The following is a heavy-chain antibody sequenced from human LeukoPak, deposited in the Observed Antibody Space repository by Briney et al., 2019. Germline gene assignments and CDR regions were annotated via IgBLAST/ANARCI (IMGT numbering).Heavy chain of an antibody. D-gene: IGHD6-19*01. CDR3: ARLKSSGWSQDDY. V-gene: IGHV5-51*01. Sequence: KHGESLKISCNGSGYSFTSYLIGWGGPMTGKGLEWMGIIYPGDSDTRYSPSFQGQVTISADKSISTAYLQWSSLKASDTAMYYCARLKSSGWSQDDYWGQGTLVTVSS. CDR2: IYPGDSDT. CDR1: GYSFTSYL. J-gene: IGHJ4*02.